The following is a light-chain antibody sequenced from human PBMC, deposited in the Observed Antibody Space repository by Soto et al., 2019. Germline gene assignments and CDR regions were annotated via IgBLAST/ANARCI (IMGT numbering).Light chain of an antibody. J-gene: IGKJ2*01. CDR1: QKISNH. CDR3: QQGYSIPYT. CDR2: AAS. Sequence: DIQMAQSPASLSASVGDRVTITCRASQKISNHLNWFQQKSGKAPRLLIYAASTLQSGVPSRFSGSGSGTDFTLTISCLQPEDFATYYCQQGYSIPYTFGQGTKLEIK. V-gene: IGKV1-39*01.